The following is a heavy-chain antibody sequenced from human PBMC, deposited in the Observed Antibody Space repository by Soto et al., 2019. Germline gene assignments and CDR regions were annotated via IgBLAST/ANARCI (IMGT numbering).Heavy chain of an antibody. J-gene: IGHJ4*02. V-gene: IGHV4-31*03. CDR1: GDSISSGGYY. CDR2: IYYSGST. Sequence: SETLSLTCTVSGDSISSGGYYWSWIHQHPGKGLEWIGYIYYSGSTYYNPSLKSRVTISVDTSKNQFSLKLSSVTAADTAVYYCARLPHSQLAGFDYWGQGTLVTVSS. CDR3: ARLPHSQLAGFDY. D-gene: IGHD6-13*01.